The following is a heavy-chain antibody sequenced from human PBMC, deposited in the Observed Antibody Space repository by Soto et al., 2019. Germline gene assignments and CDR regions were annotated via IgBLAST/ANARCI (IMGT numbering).Heavy chain of an antibody. CDR2: INPHTGDT. Sequence: QVQLVQSGAEVKKPGASVTVSCKTSGYPLTDFYIHWVRQAPGQGLEWMAWINPHTGDTNTALKFQGRVTMTRDTCINTDFMELTRLGSDDTAVYYCAREGGAAPGARREWYLDLWGRGTLVSVSS. CDR3: AREGGAAPGARREWYLDL. CDR1: GYPLTDFY. J-gene: IGHJ2*01. V-gene: IGHV1-2*02. D-gene: IGHD6-25*01.